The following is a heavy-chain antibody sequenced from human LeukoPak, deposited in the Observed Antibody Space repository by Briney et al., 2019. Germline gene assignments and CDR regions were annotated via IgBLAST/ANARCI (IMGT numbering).Heavy chain of an antibody. CDR3: ARSWYNGNYHGAFNM. Sequence: PSETLSLTCTVSGDSISSGNYWGWIRQPPGKGLEGIGSIFHTGSTYFNLSLKSRVTISVDTSKNQFSLRLSSVTAADTAVYYCARSWYNGNYHGAFNMWDEGTMVTV. J-gene: IGHJ3*02. D-gene: IGHD1-26*01. V-gene: IGHV4-38-2*02. CDR2: IFHTGST. CDR1: GDSISSGNY.